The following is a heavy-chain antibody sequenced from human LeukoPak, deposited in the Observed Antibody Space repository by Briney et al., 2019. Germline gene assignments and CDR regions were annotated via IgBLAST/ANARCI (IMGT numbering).Heavy chain of an antibody. D-gene: IGHD2-21*02. CDR1: GGSISSHY. Sequence: SETLSLTCTVSGGSISSHYWSWIRQPPGKGLEWIGYIYTSGSTNYNPSLKSRVTISVDTSKNQFSLKLSSVTAADTAVYYCARLDCGGDCYFNWGQGTLVTVSS. CDR3: ARLDCGGDCYFN. J-gene: IGHJ4*02. CDR2: IYTSGST. V-gene: IGHV4-4*09.